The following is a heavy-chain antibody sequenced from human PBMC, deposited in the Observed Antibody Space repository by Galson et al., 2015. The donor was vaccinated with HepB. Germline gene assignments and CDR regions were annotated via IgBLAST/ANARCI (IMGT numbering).Heavy chain of an antibody. J-gene: IGHJ3*01. CDR2: TYYRSNWYT. V-gene: IGHV6-1*01. CDR3: AGGWFFDV. Sequence: CAISGDSVSNNGAAWNWIRWSPSRGLEWLGRTYYRSNWYTDYAVSVNSRIIINADTSKDEFSLQLDSVTPEDTAVYYCAGGWFFDVLGQGTSVTVSS. D-gene: IGHD2-15*01. CDR1: GDSVSNNGAA.